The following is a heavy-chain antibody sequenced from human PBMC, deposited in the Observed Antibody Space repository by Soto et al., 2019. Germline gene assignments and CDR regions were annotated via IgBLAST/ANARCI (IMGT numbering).Heavy chain of an antibody. Sequence: AAVKVSCKASGYTFTGYYMHWGRQAPGQGVEWMGWINHNSGGTNYAQKFQGWVTMTRDTSISTAYMELSRLRSDATAVYYCARDFELAFDYWGQGTLVTVSS. CDR3: ARDFELAFDY. CDR1: GYTFTGYY. J-gene: IGHJ4*02. V-gene: IGHV1-2*04. CDR2: INHNSGGT. D-gene: IGHD1-1*01.